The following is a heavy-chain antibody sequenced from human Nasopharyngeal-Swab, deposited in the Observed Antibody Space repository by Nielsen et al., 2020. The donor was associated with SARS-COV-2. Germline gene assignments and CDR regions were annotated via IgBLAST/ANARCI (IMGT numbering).Heavy chain of an antibody. CDR3: AREVGDSSGYYLYFGN. J-gene: IGHJ4*02. CDR2: IYTSGST. V-gene: IGHV4-4*07. CDR1: GGSISSYY. Sequence: SETLSLTCTVSGGSISSYYWSWIRQPPGKGLEWIGRIYTSGSTNYNPSLKSRVTMSVDTSKNQFSLKLSSVTAADTAVYYCAREVGDSSGYYLYFGNWGQGTLVTVSS. D-gene: IGHD3-22*01.